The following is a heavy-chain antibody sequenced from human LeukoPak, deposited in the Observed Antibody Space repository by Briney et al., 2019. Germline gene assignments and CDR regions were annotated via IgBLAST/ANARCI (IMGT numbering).Heavy chain of an antibody. CDR2: IYHSGST. D-gene: IGHD3-10*01. Sequence: SETLSLTYTVSGGSINSGGYSWSWIRQPPGKGPEWIGYIYHSGSTYYNPSLKSRVTISVDRSKNQFSLKLSSVTAADTAVYYCARDIGLWFGELFFDYWGQGTLVTVSS. CDR3: ARDIGLWFGELFFDY. V-gene: IGHV4-30-2*01. CDR1: GGSINSGGYS. J-gene: IGHJ4*02.